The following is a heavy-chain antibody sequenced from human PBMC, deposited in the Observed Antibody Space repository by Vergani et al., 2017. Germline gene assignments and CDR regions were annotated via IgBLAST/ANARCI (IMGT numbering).Heavy chain of an antibody. D-gene: IGHD6-13*01. Sequence: QLQLQESGPGLVKPSETLSLTCTVSGGSISSYYWSWIRQPAGKGLEWIGRIYTSGSTNYNPSLKSRVTMSVDTSKNQFSLKLSSVTAADTAVYYCARVMIGGYSSSWYAPSGWFDPWGQGTLVTVSS. J-gene: IGHJ5*02. V-gene: IGHV4-4*07. CDR1: GGSISSYY. CDR2: IYTSGST. CDR3: ARVMIGGYSSSWYAPSGWFDP.